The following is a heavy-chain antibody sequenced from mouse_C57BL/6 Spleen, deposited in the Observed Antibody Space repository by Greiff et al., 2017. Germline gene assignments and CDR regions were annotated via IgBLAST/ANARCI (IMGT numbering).Heavy chain of an antibody. CDR3: AAHSNYGY. V-gene: IGHV1-26*01. J-gene: IGHJ2*01. CDR1: GYTFTDYY. D-gene: IGHD2-5*01. CDR2: INPNNGGT. Sequence: VQLQQSGPELVKPGASVKISCKASGYTFTDYYMNWVKQSHGKSLEWIGDINPNNGGTSYNQKFKGKAKLTVDKSSSTAYMELRSLTSEDSAVYYCAAHSNYGYWGQGTTLTVSS.